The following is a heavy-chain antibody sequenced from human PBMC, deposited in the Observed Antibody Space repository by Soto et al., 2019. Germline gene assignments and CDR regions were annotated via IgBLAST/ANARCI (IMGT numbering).Heavy chain of an antibody. CDR1: SGTISSANW. CDR3: AREGTGTTRGSFDY. D-gene: IGHD1-1*01. J-gene: IGHJ4*02. CDR2: IHPTGNT. V-gene: IGHV4-4*02. Sequence: QVQLQESGPGLVKPSGTLSLICSVSSGTISSANWWSWVRQAPGKGLEWIGEIHPTGNTNYNPSLESRHTISIDKSKNQFSLRLTSVTAADTALYYCAREGTGTTRGSFDYWGQGTLVTVSS.